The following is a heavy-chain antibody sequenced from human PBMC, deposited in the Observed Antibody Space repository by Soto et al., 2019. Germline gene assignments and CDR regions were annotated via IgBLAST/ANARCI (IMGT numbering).Heavy chain of an antibody. CDR3: AREGLWFGELLFDY. CDR1: GYTFTGYY. V-gene: IGHV1-2*02. Sequence: GASVKVSCKASGYTFTGYYMHWVRQAPGQGLEWMGWINPNSGGTNYAQKLKGRVTITRDTSASTAYMELSSLRSEDTAVYYCAREGLWFGELLFDYWGQGTLVTVSS. J-gene: IGHJ4*02. CDR2: INPNSGGT. D-gene: IGHD3-10*01.